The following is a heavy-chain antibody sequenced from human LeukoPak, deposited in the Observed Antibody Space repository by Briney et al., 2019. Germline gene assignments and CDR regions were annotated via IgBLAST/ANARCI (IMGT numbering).Heavy chain of an antibody. CDR2: ITSSSTYI. D-gene: IGHD1-26*01. CDR3: ARDPYSGNYRAYYYYYMDA. V-gene: IGHV3-21*01. J-gene: IGHJ6*03. Sequence: GGSLRLSCAASGFTFSSYNMNWVRQAPGKGLEWVSSITSSSTYIYYADSVRGRFTISRDNAKNSLYLQMNSLRAEDTAVYFCARDPYSGNYRAYYYYYMDAWGKGTTVIVS. CDR1: GFTFSSYN.